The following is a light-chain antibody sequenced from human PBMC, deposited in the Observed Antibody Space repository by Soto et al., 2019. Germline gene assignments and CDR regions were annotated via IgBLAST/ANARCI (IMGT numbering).Light chain of an antibody. J-gene: IGLJ2*01. CDR2: LNSDGSH. Sequence: QSVLTQSPSASASLGASVKLTCTLSSGHSNYVIAWHQQQPEKGPRYLMKLNSDGSHSKRDGIPDRFSGSSSGAERYLTISSLQSEDEADYYCQTWDTGIRVFGGGTKVTVL. V-gene: IGLV4-69*01. CDR1: SGHSNYV. CDR3: QTWDTGIRV.